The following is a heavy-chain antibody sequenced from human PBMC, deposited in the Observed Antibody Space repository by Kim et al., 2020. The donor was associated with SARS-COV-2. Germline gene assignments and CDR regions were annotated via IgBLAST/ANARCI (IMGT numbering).Heavy chain of an antibody. D-gene: IGHD6-13*01. V-gene: IGHV4-38-2*02. CDR2: IYHSGST. J-gene: IGHJ4*02. CDR1: GYSISSGYF. CDR3: ARDHGIVGAGVDC. Sequence: SETLSLTCTVSGYSISSGYFWGWSRQPPGKGLEWIGSIYHSGSTYYNPSFKSRVTISVDTSKNQFSLKLSSVTAADTAVYYCARDHGIVGAGVDCWGQGTLVTVSS.